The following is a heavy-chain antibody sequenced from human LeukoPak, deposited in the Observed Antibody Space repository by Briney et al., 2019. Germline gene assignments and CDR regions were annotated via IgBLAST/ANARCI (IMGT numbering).Heavy chain of an antibody. CDR2: MSSSDDGR. CDR3: ASAYYDYVWGSYPDY. V-gene: IGHV3-23*01. CDR1: GFSFSSYA. Sequence: GGSLRLSCATSGFSFSSYAMSWVRQAPGKGLEWVSAMSSSDDGRYYAASVRGRFTISRDNAKNSLYLQMNSLRAEDTAVYYCASAYYDYVWGSYPDYWGQGTLVTVSS. J-gene: IGHJ4*02. D-gene: IGHD3-16*02.